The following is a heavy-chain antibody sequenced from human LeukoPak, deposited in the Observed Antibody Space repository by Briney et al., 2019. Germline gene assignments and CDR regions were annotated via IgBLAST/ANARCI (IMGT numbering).Heavy chain of an antibody. D-gene: IGHD3-22*01. Sequence: GGSLTLSCVVSGFTVSNNYMKWVRQAPGKGLEWVSSISSSSSYIYYADSVKGRFTISRDNAKNSLYLQMNSLRAEDTAVYYCASRQDYYDSSGYQTYYFDYWGQGTLVTVSS. J-gene: IGHJ4*02. CDR3: ASRQDYYDSSGYQTYYFDY. CDR2: ISSSSSYI. V-gene: IGHV3-21*01. CDR1: GFTVSNNY.